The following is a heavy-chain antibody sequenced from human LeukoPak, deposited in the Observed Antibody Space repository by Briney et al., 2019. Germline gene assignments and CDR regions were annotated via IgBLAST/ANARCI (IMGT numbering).Heavy chain of an antibody. V-gene: IGHV3-9*01. D-gene: IGHD1-26*01. J-gene: IGHJ6*03. CDR2: ISWNSGSI. CDR1: GFTFSSYS. CDR3: AKGHRWELDYYYYMDV. Sequence: NPGGSLRLSCAASGFTFSSYSMNWVRQAPGKGLEWVSGISWNSGSIGYADSVKGRFTISRDNAKNSLYLQMNSLRAEDTALYYCAKGHRWELDYYYYMDVWGKGTTVTVSS.